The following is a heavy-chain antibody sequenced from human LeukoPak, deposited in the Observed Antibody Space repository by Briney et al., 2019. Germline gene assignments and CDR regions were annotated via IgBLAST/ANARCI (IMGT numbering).Heavy chain of an antibody. D-gene: IGHD5-24*01. CDR3: ARLRTPLRWLQLSINDY. CDR1: GYTYTSYG. Sequence: ASVKVSCKASGYTYTSYGISWVRQAPGQGLEWMGWISAYNGNTNYAQKLQGRVTMTTGTSTSTAYMELRSLGSDDTAVYYCARLRTPLRWLQLSINDYWGQGTLVTVSS. V-gene: IGHV1-18*01. CDR2: ISAYNGNT. J-gene: IGHJ4*02.